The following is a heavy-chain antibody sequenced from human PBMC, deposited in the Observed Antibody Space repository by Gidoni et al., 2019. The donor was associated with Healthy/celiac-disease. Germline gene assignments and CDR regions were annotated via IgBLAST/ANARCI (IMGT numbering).Heavy chain of an antibody. Sequence: QVHLQPWGAGLLKPSETLSLTCAVYGGSFSGYYWSWLRQPPGKGLEWIGEINHSGSTNYNPSLKSRVTISVDTSKNQFSLKLSSVTAADTAVYYCARERDDSAAGTDYWGQGTLVTVSS. CDR3: ARERDDSAAGTDY. V-gene: IGHV4-34*01. J-gene: IGHJ4*02. D-gene: IGHD6-13*01. CDR1: GGSFSGYY. CDR2: INHSGST.